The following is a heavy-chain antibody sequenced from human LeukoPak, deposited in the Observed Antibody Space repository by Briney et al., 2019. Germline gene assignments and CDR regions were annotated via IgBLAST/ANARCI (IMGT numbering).Heavy chain of an antibody. CDR3: ARGMAYSSGWFPFDY. D-gene: IGHD6-19*01. CDR2: INSDGSST. Sequence: EGSLRLSCVASEFTFSSYWMHWVRQAPGKGLVWVSRINSDGSSTSYADSVKGRFTISRDSAKNTFYLQMNSLRAEDTAVYYCARGMAYSSGWFPFDYWGQGSLVTVSS. CDR1: EFTFSSYW. J-gene: IGHJ4*02. V-gene: IGHV3-74*01.